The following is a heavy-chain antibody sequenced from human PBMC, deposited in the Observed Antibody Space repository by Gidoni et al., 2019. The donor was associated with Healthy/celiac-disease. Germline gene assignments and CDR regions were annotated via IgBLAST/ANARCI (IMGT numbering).Heavy chain of an antibody. D-gene: IGHD4-17*01. CDR1: GFTFSSYA. J-gene: IGHJ4*02. V-gene: IGHV3-23*01. Sequence: EVQLLESGGGLVQPGGSLRLSCAASGFTFSSYAMSWVRQAPGKGLEWVSAISGSGGSTYYADSVKGRFTISRDNSKNTLYLQMNSLRAEDTAVYYCANWYGDYDLSDYWGQGTLVTVSS. CDR2: ISGSGGST. CDR3: ANWYGDYDLSDY.